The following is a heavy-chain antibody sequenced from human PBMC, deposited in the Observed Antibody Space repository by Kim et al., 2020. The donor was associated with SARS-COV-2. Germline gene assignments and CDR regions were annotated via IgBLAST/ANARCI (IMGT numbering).Heavy chain of an antibody. CDR2: VNNNNNP. J-gene: IGHJ5*01. Sequence: GGSLRLSCATSGFTFGAYALSWVRQAPGGGLEWVASVNNNNNPYYADFVKGRFTVSRDYSQNTLYLQMDRLRVEDTALYYCAKDHPSGGWPAFDSWGQGILVSVSS. CDR3: AKDHPSGGWPAFDS. D-gene: IGHD6-19*01. CDR1: GFTFGAYA. V-gene: IGHV3-23*01.